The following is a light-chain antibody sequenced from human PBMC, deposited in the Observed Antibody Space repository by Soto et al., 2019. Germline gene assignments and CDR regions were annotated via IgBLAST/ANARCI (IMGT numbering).Light chain of an antibody. Sequence: QSALTQPASVSGSPGQSITISCTGTNSDVGGYNYVSWYQQHPGKAPKLMIYEVSNRPSGVSNRFSGSKSGNTASLTISGLRAEDEADYYCSSYTSSSTLVFGTGTKVTVL. V-gene: IGLV2-14*01. CDR2: EVS. CDR1: NSDVGGYNY. CDR3: SSYTSSSTLV. J-gene: IGLJ1*01.